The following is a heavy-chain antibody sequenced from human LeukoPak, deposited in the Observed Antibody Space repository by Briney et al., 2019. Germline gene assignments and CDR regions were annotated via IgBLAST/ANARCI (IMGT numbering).Heavy chain of an antibody. Sequence: PGGSMRLSCAASGFTFSTYSMNWVRQAPGKGLEWVSSISSSGSYIYYADSVKGRLTISRDNAKNSLYLQMNSLRAEDTAVYYCARALGSSSDYWDQGTLVTVSS. CDR3: ARALGSSSDY. V-gene: IGHV3-21*01. CDR1: GFTFSTYS. J-gene: IGHJ4*02. CDR2: ISSSGSYI. D-gene: IGHD1-26*01.